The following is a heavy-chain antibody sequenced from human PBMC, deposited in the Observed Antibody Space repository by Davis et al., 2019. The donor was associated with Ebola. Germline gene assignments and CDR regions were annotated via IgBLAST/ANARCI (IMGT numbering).Heavy chain of an antibody. CDR3: ARLMVRGVIILDY. Sequence: ASVTVPCKASGYTFTSYGISWVRQAPGQGLEWMGLISAYNCNTNYAQKLQGRVTMTTDTSTSTAYMELRSLRSDDTAVYYCARLMVRGVIILDYWGQGTLVTVSS. V-gene: IGHV1-18*01. CDR1: GYTFTSYG. CDR2: ISAYNCNT. D-gene: IGHD3-10*01. J-gene: IGHJ4*02.